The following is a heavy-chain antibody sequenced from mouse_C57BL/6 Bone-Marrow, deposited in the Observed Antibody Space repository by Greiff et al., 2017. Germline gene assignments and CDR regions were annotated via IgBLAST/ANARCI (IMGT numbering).Heavy chain of an antibody. CDR3: ARGIYYDFTWFAY. V-gene: IGHV1-81*01. CDR2: IYPRSGNT. CDR1: GYTFTSYG. D-gene: IGHD2-4*01. J-gene: IGHJ3*01. Sequence: VQLVESGAELARPGASVKLSCKASGYTFTSYGISWVKQRTGQGLEWIGEIYPRSGNTYYNEKFKGKATLTADKSSSTAYMELRSLASEDSAVYCCARGIYYDFTWFAYWGQGTLVTVSA.